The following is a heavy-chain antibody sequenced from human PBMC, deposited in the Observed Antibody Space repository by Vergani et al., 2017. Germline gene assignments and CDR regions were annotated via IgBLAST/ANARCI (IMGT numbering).Heavy chain of an antibody. J-gene: IGHJ6*02. CDR2: ISYDGSNK. V-gene: IGHV3-30*18. CDR3: AKQGGSGYYDEDYYYYGMDV. CDR1: GFTFSSYG. Sequence: QVQLVESGGGVVQPGRSLRLSCAASGFTFSSYGMHWVRQAPGKGLEWVAVISYDGSNKYYADSVKGRFTISRDNSKNTLYLQMNSLRAEDTAVYYCAKQGGSGYYDEDYYYYGMDVWGQGTTVTVSS. D-gene: IGHD3-3*01.